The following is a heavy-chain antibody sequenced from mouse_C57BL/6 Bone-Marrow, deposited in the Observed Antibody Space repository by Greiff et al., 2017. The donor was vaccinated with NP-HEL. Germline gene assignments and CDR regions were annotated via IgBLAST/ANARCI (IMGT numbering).Heavy chain of an antibody. CDR3: AGPYYYGSSYLYFYAMDY. CDR1: GFTFSNYW. V-gene: IGHV6-3*01. CDR2: LRLISDNYAT. J-gene: IGHJ4*01. D-gene: IGHD1-1*01. Sequence: EVQGVESGGGLLQPGGSMKLSCVASGFTFSNYWMNWVRQSPEQGLEWVAQLRLISDNYATPSAASVKGRFTISRDDSKSGVYLQMNNLRAEDTGIYYCAGPYYYGSSYLYFYAMDYWGQGTSVTVSS.